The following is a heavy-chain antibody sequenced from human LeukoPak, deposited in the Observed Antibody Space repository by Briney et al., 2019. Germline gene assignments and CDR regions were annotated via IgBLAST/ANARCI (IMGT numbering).Heavy chain of an antibody. J-gene: IGHJ4*02. V-gene: IGHV1-69*13. Sequence: SVKVSCKASGYTFTSYAISWVRQAPGQGLEWMGGIIPIFGTANYAQKFQGRVTITADESTSTAYMELSSLRSEDTAVYYCARDDGGATLFDYWGQGTLVTVSS. CDR1: GYTFTSYA. CDR2: IIPIFGTA. D-gene: IGHD1-26*01. CDR3: ARDDGGATLFDY.